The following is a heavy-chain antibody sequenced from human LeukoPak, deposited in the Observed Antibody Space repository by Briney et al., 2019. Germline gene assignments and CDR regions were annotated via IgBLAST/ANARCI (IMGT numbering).Heavy chain of an antibody. J-gene: IGHJ4*02. Sequence: GASVKVSCKASGYTFTSYGISWVRQAPGQGLEWMGWFSAYNGNTNYAQKLQGRVTMTTDTSTSTAYMELRSLRSDDTAVYYCARSVGIFVVVSTGGYFDYWGQGTLVTVSS. CDR1: GYTFTSYG. CDR2: FSAYNGNT. CDR3: ARSVGIFVVVSTGGYFDY. D-gene: IGHD3-3*01. V-gene: IGHV1-18*01.